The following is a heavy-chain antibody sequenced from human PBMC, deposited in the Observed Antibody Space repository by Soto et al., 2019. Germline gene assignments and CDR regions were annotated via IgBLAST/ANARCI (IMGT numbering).Heavy chain of an antibody. CDR2: IWYDASNK. J-gene: IGHJ4*02. V-gene: IGHV3-33*06. D-gene: IGHD3-22*01. Sequence: PGGSLRLSCAASGFTFSSYGIHWVRQAPGKGLEWVALIWYDASNKYYTDSVKGRFTISRDNSKNTLYLQMNSLRAEDTAVYYCAKGPNYYDSSGYPGLDYWGQGTLVTVSS. CDR1: GFTFSSYG. CDR3: AKGPNYYDSSGYPGLDY.